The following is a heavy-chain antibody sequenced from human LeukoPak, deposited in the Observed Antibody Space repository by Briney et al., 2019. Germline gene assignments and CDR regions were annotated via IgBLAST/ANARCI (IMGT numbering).Heavy chain of an antibody. D-gene: IGHD3-3*01. CDR1: GFTFSSYS. CDR2: ISSSSSTI. J-gene: IGHJ4*02. V-gene: IGHV3-48*01. CDR3: AKAYDFWSGYPITGY. Sequence: GGSLRLSCAASGFTFSSYSMNWVRQAPGKGLEWVSYISSSSSTIYYADSVKGRFTISRDNAKNSLYLQMNSLRAEDTAVYYCAKAYDFWSGYPITGYWGQGTLVTVSS.